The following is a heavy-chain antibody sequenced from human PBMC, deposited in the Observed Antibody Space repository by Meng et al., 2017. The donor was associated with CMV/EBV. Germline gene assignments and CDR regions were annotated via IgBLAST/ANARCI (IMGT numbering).Heavy chain of an antibody. V-gene: IGHV1-69*05. Sequence: SVKVSCKASGGTFSSYAISWVRQAPGQGLEWMGGIIPIFGTANYAQKFQGRVTITTDESTSTAYMELSSLRSEDTAVYYCASYEDPSYYDFWSGYYSRNRRRQAGYYYYGMDVWGQGTTVTVSS. D-gene: IGHD3-3*01. CDR1: GGTFSSYA. J-gene: IGHJ6*02. CDR3: ASYEDPSYYDFWSGYYSRNRRRQAGYYYYGMDV. CDR2: IIPIFGTA.